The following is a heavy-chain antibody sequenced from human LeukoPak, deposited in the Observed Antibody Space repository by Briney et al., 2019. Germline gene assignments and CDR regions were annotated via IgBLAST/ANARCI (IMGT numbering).Heavy chain of an antibody. J-gene: IGHJ3*02. Sequence: PSETLSLTCTVSGGSISSYYWSWIRQPPGKGLEWIGYIYYSGSTNYNPSLKSRVTISVDTSKNQFSLKLSSVTAADTAVYYCARELIAAAGTLDAFDIWGQGTMVTVSS. V-gene: IGHV4-59*01. D-gene: IGHD6-13*01. CDR3: ARELIAAAGTLDAFDI. CDR2: IYYSGST. CDR1: GGSISSYY.